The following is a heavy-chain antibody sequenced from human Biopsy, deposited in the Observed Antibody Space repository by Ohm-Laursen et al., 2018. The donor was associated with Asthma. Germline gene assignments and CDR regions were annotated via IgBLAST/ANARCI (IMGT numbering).Heavy chain of an antibody. D-gene: IGHD3-10*01. J-gene: IGHJ6*02. CDR1: GYTFNSAG. Sequence: ASVKVSCKTSGYTFNSAGITWVRQAPRQGLEWMGWISVYNGNTKVAQKLQDRVTMITDTSTSTAYMELRSLRSDDTAVYFCARAVDYSHYYGINVWGQGTTVTVS. CDR3: ARAVDYSHYYGINV. CDR2: ISVYNGNT. V-gene: IGHV1-18*01.